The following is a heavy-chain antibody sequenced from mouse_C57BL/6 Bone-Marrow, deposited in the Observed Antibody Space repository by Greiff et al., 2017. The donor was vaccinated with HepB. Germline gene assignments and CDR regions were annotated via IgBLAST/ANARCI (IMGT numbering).Heavy chain of an antibody. Sequence: QVQLKQPGAELVRPGSSVKLSCKASGYTFTSYWMHWVKQRPIQGLEWIGNIDPSDSETHYNQKFKDKATLTVDKSSSTAYMQLSSLTSEDSAVYCCARGYYDYLFAYWGQGTLVTVSA. V-gene: IGHV1-52*01. D-gene: IGHD2-4*01. CDR2: IDPSDSET. CDR1: GYTFTSYW. J-gene: IGHJ3*01. CDR3: ARGYYDYLFAY.